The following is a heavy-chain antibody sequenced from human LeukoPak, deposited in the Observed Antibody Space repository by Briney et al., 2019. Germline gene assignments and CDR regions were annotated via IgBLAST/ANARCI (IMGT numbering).Heavy chain of an antibody. Sequence: GESLKISCKGSGYSFTSYWIGWVRQMPGKGLEWMGIIYPGDSDTRYSPSFQGQVTISADKSLSTAYLQWSSLRASDTAMYYCARHRGYGDYFNAFDIWGQGTMVTVSS. J-gene: IGHJ3*02. V-gene: IGHV5-51*01. CDR2: IYPGDSDT. CDR1: GYSFTSYW. CDR3: ARHRGYGDYFNAFDI. D-gene: IGHD4-17*01.